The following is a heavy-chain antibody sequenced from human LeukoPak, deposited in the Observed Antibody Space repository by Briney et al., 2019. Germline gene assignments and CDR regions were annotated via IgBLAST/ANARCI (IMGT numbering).Heavy chain of an antibody. CDR1: GYTFTSYY. CDR2: ILPSGGIT. CDR3: ARGESSGWSGYYYYMDV. V-gene: IGHV1-46*01. Sequence: EASVKVSCKASGYTFTSYYIHWVRQAPGQGLEWLVVILPSGGITTYAQRFQGRVTLTRDMSTSKVYMELSSLRSEDTAVYYCARGESSGWSGYYYYMDVWGKGTTVTVSS. J-gene: IGHJ6*03. D-gene: IGHD6-19*01.